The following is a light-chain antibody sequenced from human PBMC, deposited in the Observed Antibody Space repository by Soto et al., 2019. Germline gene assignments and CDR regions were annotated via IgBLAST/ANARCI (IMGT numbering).Light chain of an antibody. Sequence: DIVMTQSPDSLAVSLVERATINCKSSQSVLYSSNNKNYLAWYQQKPGQPPKLLIYWASTRESGVPDRFSGSGSGTDFTLTISSLQAEDVAVYYCQQYYSTVPTFGPGTKVDIK. CDR2: WAS. J-gene: IGKJ3*01. CDR3: QQYYSTVPT. CDR1: QSVLYSSNNKNY. V-gene: IGKV4-1*01.